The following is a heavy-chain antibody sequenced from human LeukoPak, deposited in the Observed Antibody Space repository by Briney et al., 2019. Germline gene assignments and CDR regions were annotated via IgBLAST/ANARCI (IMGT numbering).Heavy chain of an antibody. Sequence: SETLSLTCTVSGGSISGYYWSWIRPHPGKGLEWIGYFYYSGSIYYNPSLKSRVTISVDTSKNQFSLKLSSVTAADTAVYYCARDISGTVTPPGAFDIWGQGTMVTVSS. J-gene: IGHJ3*02. V-gene: IGHV4-31*03. CDR2: FYYSGSI. D-gene: IGHD4-17*01. CDR3: ARDISGTVTPPGAFDI. CDR1: GGSISGYY.